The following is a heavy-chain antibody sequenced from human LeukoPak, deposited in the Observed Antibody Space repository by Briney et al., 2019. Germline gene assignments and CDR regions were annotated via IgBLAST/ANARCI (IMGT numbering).Heavy chain of an antibody. V-gene: IGHV4-4*07. CDR3: ARDRFGDLNYFDY. D-gene: IGHD3-3*01. CDR1: GGYICSYF. J-gene: IGHJ4*01. CDR2: FYTSGST. Sequence: PSETLSLTCTVSGGYICSYFWSWIRQPAGKGLEWIGRFYTSGSTNYNPSLKSRVTISADKSTNQFSLKLSSVTAANTAVYYCARDRFGDLNYFDYWGQGTLVTVSS.